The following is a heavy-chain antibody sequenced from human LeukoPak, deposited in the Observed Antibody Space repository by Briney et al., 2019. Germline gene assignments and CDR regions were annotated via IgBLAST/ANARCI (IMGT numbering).Heavy chain of an antibody. CDR1: GFTFSSYA. Sequence: GGSLRLSCAASGFTFSSYAMSWVRQAPGKGLEWVSGISGSGGSTYYADSVKGRFTISRDNSENTLYLQMNSLRAEDTAVYYCARFRHGSGRGIDPWGQGTLVTVSS. D-gene: IGHD3-10*01. CDR2: ISGSGGST. J-gene: IGHJ5*02. CDR3: ARFRHGSGRGIDP. V-gene: IGHV3-23*01.